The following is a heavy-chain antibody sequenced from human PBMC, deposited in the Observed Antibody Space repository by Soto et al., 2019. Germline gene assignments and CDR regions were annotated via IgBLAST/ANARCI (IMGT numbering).Heavy chain of an antibody. D-gene: IGHD1-26*01. CDR1: GGSISNSNW. J-gene: IGHJ4*02. V-gene: IGHV4-4*02. CDR3: AHRPGVGAAI. CDR2: IFHSGST. Sequence: QVQLQESGPGLVKPSGTLSLTCAVFGGSISNSNWWTWVRQPPGKGLDWIGEIFHSGSTNYNSSLMGRVTISVDNANKQFSLKLSSVTAADTAVYYCAHRPGVGAAIWGQGTLVTVSS.